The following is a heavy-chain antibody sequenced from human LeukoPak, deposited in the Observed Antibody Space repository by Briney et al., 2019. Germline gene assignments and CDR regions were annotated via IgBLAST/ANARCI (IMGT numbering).Heavy chain of an antibody. J-gene: IGHJ3*02. CDR1: GGTFSSYA. Sequence: ASVKVSCTASGGTFSSYAISWVRQAPGQGLEWMGGIIPIFGTANYAQKFQGRVTITADESTSTAYMELSSLRSEGTAVYYCARVLPTVTTLISNHAFDIWGQGTMVTVSS. V-gene: IGHV1-69*01. D-gene: IGHD4-17*01. CDR3: ARVLPTVTTLISNHAFDI. CDR2: IIPIFGTA.